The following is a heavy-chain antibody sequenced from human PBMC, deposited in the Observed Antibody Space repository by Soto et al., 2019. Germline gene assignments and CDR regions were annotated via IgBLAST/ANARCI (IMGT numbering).Heavy chain of an antibody. CDR3: ARAHYGDYGYGMDV. CDR2: INHSGST. Sequence: PSGTLSLTRAGYGGAFRGYYWRWIRQPPGKGLEWIGEINHSGSTHYNPSLKSRVTISVDTSKNQFSLKLSSVTAADTAVYYCARAHYGDYGYGMDVWGQGTTVTVSS. D-gene: IGHD4-17*01. CDR1: GGAFRGYY. J-gene: IGHJ6*02. V-gene: IGHV4-34*01.